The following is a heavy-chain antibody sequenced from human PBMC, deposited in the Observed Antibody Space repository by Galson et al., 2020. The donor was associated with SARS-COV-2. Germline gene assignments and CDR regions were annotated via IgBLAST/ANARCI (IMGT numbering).Heavy chain of an antibody. CDR3: ARAGGGWFGLTDY. J-gene: IGHJ4*02. CDR1: GGSISSADYS. V-gene: IGHV4-31*03. CDR2: SSYIGTT. Sequence: SETLSLTCTVSGGSISSADYSWSWIRQHPGKGLEWIGYSSYIGTTYYNPSLTSRVTISVDTSKNQFSLQLSSVTAADTAVYYFARAGGGWFGLTDYWCQGTLVTVSS. D-gene: IGHD3-10*01.